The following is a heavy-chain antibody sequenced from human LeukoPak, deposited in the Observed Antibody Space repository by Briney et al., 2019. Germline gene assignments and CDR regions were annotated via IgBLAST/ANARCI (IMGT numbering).Heavy chain of an antibody. J-gene: IGHJ6*02. Sequence: GGSLRLSCAASGFTFSSYGMHWVRQAPGKGLEWVAVISYDGSNKYYADSVKGRFTISRDNSKNTLYLQMNSLRAEDTAVYYCARAPWYCSGGSCYKYYYYGMDVWGQGTTVTVSS. D-gene: IGHD2-15*01. CDR2: ISYDGSNK. V-gene: IGHV3-30*03. CDR3: ARAPWYCSGGSCYKYYYYGMDV. CDR1: GFTFSSYG.